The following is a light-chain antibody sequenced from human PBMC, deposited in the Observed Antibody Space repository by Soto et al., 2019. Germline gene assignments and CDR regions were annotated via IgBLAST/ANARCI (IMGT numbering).Light chain of an antibody. J-gene: IGKJ1*01. V-gene: IGKV1-6*01. CDR3: LQDYDLWT. CDR2: AAS. Sequence: AIQMTQSPSSLSASVGDRVTITCRASQAIRNDVSRYQQKPGKAPNLLIYAASSLHSGVPARFSGSGFGTDFTLSISSLKPEDFAAYYCLQDYDLWTFGRGTKVEIK. CDR1: QAIRND.